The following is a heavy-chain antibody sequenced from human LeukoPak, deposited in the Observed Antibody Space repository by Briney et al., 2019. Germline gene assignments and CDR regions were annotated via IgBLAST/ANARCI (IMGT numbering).Heavy chain of an antibody. CDR2: IYYSGST. CDR3: ARVSGYDWESFYDY. CDR1: GGSISSSSYY. V-gene: IGHV4-39*07. J-gene: IGHJ4*02. D-gene: IGHD5-12*01. Sequence: SETLSLTCTVPGGSISSSSYYWGWIRQPPGKGLEWIGSIYYSGSTYYNPSLKSRVTISVDTSKNQFSLKLSSVTAADTAVYYCARVSGYDWESFYDYWGQGTLVTVSS.